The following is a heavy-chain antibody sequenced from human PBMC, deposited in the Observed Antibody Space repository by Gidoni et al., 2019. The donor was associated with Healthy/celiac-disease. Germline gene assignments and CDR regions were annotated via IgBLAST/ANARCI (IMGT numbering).Heavy chain of an antibody. CDR3: ARGNTGDLSWFDP. Sequence: QVQLVESGGGVVQPGRSLRLSCAASGFTFSSYGMHWVRQAPGKGLEWVAVIWYDGSNKYYADSVKGRFTISRDNSKNTLYLQMNSLRAEDTAVYYCARGNTGDLSWFDPWGQGTLVTVSS. CDR2: IWYDGSNK. D-gene: IGHD7-27*01. CDR1: GFTFSSYG. V-gene: IGHV3-33*01. J-gene: IGHJ5*02.